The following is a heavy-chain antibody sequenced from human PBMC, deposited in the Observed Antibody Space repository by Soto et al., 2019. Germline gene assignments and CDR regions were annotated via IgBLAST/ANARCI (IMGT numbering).Heavy chain of an antibody. CDR3: ARSRSYGFYYGMDV. V-gene: IGHV3-33*08. Sequence: PGGSLRLSCAASGFTFSSYGMHWVRQAPGKGLEWVAVLFYDGSNIYYADSVKGRFTISRDNSKNTLYLQMNSLRAEDSAVYYCARSRSYGFYYGMDVWGQGTTVTVSS. J-gene: IGHJ6*02. D-gene: IGHD3-10*01. CDR2: LFYDGSNI. CDR1: GFTFSSYG.